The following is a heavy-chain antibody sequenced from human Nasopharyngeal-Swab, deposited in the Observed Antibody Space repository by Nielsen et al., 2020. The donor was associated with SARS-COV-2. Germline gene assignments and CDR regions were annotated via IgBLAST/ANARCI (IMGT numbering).Heavy chain of an antibody. CDR1: GVSFRGYY. CDR3: ARDYYYDSSVFDY. V-gene: IGHV4-34*01. Sequence: SETLSLTCAVYGVSFRGYYWSWIRQRPGKGLEWVGEINHRGSTNYNQSLKSRVTISVDTSKNQFSLKLSSVTAADTAVYYCARDYYYDSSVFDYWGQGTLVTVSS. J-gene: IGHJ4*02. D-gene: IGHD3-22*01. CDR2: INHRGST.